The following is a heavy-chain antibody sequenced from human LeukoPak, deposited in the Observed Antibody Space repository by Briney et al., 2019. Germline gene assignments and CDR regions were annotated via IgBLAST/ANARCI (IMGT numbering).Heavy chain of an antibody. CDR2: MNPNSGNT. V-gene: IGHV1-8*02. J-gene: IGHJ4*02. Sequence: ASVKVSCKASGYTFTSYDINWVRHATGQGLEWMGWMNPNSGNTGYAQNFQGRVTMTRDTSISTAYMELSSLRSEDTAVYYCARTPRNGYIEGYWGQGTLVTVSS. CDR3: ARTPRNGYIEGY. D-gene: IGHD5-24*01. CDR1: GYTFTSYD.